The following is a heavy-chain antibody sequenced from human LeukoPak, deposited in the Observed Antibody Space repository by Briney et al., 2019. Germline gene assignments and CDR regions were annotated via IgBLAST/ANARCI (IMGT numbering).Heavy chain of an antibody. CDR3: AAADPIVGAHGPFDP. J-gene: IGHJ5*02. V-gene: IGHV1-58*02. Sequence: SVKVSCNASGFTFTSSAMQWVRQARGQRLEWIGWIVVGSGNTNYAQKFQERVTITRDMSTSTAYMELSSLRSEDTAVYYCAAADPIVGAHGPFDPWGQGTLVTVSS. CDR2: IVVGSGNT. CDR1: GFTFTSSA. D-gene: IGHD1-26*01.